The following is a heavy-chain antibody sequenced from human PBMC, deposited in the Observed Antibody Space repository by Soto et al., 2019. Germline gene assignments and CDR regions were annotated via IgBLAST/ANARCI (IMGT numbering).Heavy chain of an antibody. J-gene: IGHJ6*03. V-gene: IGHV3-21*01. CDR2: ISSSSSYI. Sequence: EVQLVESGGGLVKPGGSLRLSCAASGFTFSSYSMNWVRQAPGKGLEWVSSISSSSSYIYYADSVKGRFTISRDNAKKSLYLQMNSLRAEDTAVYYCARVSYYGSGSYQYYYYMDVWGKGTTVTVSS. CDR1: GFTFSSYS. CDR3: ARVSYYGSGSYQYYYYMDV. D-gene: IGHD3-10*01.